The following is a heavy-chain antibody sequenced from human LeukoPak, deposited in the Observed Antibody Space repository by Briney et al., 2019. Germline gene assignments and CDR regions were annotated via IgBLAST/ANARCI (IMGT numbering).Heavy chain of an antibody. CDR1: GGSISSYY. D-gene: IGHD3-10*01. V-gene: IGHV4-59*01. CDR2: IYYSGST. CDR3: ARGLWFGELFFYMDV. J-gene: IGHJ6*03. Sequence: PSETLSLTCTVSGGSISSYYWSWIRQPPGKGLEWIGYIYYSGSTNYNPSLKSRVTISVDPSKNQFSLKLSSVTAADTAVYYCARGLWFGELFFYMDVWGKGTTVTISS.